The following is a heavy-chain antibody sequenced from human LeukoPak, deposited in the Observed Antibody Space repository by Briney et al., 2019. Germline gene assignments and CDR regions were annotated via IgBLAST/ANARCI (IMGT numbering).Heavy chain of an antibody. Sequence: GGSLRLSCAASGFTVSSNYMSWVRQAPGKVLEWVSVIYSGGSTYYADSVKGRFTISRDNSKNTLYLQMNSLRAEDTAVYYCARDYKKYDILTGYYSGAFDIWGQGTMVTVSS. J-gene: IGHJ3*02. D-gene: IGHD3-9*01. CDR1: GFTVSSNY. CDR3: ARDYKKYDILTGYYSGAFDI. CDR2: IYSGGST. V-gene: IGHV3-53*01.